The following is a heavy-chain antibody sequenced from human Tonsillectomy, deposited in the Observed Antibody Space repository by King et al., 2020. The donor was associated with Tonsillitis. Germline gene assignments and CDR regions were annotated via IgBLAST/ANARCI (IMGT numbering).Heavy chain of an antibody. Sequence: LQLQESGPGLVKPSETLSLTCTVPGGSLSSSSYSWGWIRQPPGKGLEWIGSIYYSGNTYYNPSLKSRVNIPVDTSEYLLSLKLSPVTAADTAVYYCARHWGLLVRWFDPWGQGTLVTASS. CDR3: ARHWGLLVRWFDP. CDR2: IYYSGNT. J-gene: IGHJ5*02. D-gene: IGHD7-27*01. V-gene: IGHV4-39*07. CDR1: GGSLSSSSYS.